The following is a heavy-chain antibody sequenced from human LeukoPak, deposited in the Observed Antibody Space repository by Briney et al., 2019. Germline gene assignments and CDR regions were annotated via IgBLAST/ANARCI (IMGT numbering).Heavy chain of an antibody. Sequence: GGSLRLSCAASGFTFSSYGMHWVRQAPGKGLEWVAVIWYDGSNKYYADSVKGRFTISRDNSKNTLYLQMNSLRAEDTAVYYCARDPLGYCSSTSCANYYFYYYMDVWGKGTTVTVSS. D-gene: IGHD2-2*01. CDR1: GFTFSSYG. CDR3: ARDPLGYCSSTSCANYYFYYYMDV. V-gene: IGHV3-33*01. CDR2: IWYDGSNK. J-gene: IGHJ6*03.